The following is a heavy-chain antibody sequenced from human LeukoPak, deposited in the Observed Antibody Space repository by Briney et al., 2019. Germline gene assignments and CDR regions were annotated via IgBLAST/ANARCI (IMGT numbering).Heavy chain of an antibody. D-gene: IGHD2-15*01. Sequence: GGSLRLPCAASGFTFSSYGMHWVRQAPGKGLEWVAVISYDGSNKYYADSVKGRFTISRDNSENTLYLQMNSLRAEDTAVYYCAKVTDIVVVVAAFDYWGQGTLVTVSS. CDR2: ISYDGSNK. CDR3: AKVTDIVVVVAAFDY. V-gene: IGHV3-30*18. J-gene: IGHJ4*02. CDR1: GFTFSSYG.